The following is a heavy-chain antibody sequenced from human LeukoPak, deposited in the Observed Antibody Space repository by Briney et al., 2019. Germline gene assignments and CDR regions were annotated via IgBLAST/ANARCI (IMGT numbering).Heavy chain of an antibody. V-gene: IGHV4-34*01. Sequence: PSETLSLTCAVYGGSFSGYYWSWIRQPPGKGLEWIGEINHSGSTNYNPSLKNRVTISVDTSKNQFSLKLSSVTAADTAVYYCARGWGYSSSWYVYYYYGMDVWGQGTTVTVSS. D-gene: IGHD6-13*01. J-gene: IGHJ6*02. CDR1: GGSFSGYY. CDR3: ARGWGYSSSWYVYYYYGMDV. CDR2: INHSGST.